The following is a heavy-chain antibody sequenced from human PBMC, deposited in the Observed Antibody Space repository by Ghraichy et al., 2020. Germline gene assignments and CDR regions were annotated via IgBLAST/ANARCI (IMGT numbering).Heavy chain of an antibody. CDR3: APTAPGAYDHPYYFDY. V-gene: IGHV1-2*02. Sequence: ASVKVSCQTFGYTFTAYYMHWLRQAPGQGLEWMGWINPKSGGTNYAQNFQGRVSMTRDTSISTAYMELSRLTSDDTAVYYCAPTAPGAYDHPYYFDYWGQGTLVTVSS. CDR1: GYTFTAYY. CDR2: INPKSGGT. J-gene: IGHJ4*02. D-gene: IGHD5-12*01.